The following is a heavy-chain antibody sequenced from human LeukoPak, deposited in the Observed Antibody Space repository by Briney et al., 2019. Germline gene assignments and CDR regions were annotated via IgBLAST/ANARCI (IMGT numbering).Heavy chain of an antibody. J-gene: IGHJ4*02. CDR1: GGSISSYY. D-gene: IGHD4-17*01. Sequence: SETLSLTCTVSGGSISSYYWSWIRQPPGKGLEWIGYIYYSGSTNYNPSLKRRVTISVDTSKNQFSLKLSSVTAADTAVYYCARSDYGDYEGQYYFDYWGQGTLVTVSS. CDR2: IYYSGST. V-gene: IGHV4-59*12. CDR3: ARSDYGDYEGQYYFDY.